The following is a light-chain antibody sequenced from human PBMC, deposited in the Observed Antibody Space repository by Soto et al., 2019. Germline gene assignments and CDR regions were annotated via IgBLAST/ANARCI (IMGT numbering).Light chain of an antibody. CDR1: SSNIGAGYD. CDR2: ANN. J-gene: IGLJ1*01. Sequence: QSVLTQPPSVSGAPGQRVTISCTGSSSNIGAGYDVHWYQQLPGTAPKLLIYANNIRPSGVPGRFSGSKSGTSASLAITGLQAEDEADYYCQFYDSSLSGYVFGTGTKVTVL. V-gene: IGLV1-40*01. CDR3: QFYDSSLSGYV.